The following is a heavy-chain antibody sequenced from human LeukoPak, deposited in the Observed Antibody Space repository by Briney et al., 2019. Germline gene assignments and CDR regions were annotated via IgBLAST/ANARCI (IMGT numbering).Heavy chain of an antibody. Sequence: GGSLRLXCAASGFTFSSYSMNWVRQAPGKGLEWVSAISSSRSYIYYADSVKGRFTISRDNAKNSLYLQMNSLRAEDTAVYYCARVLVLAPDYWGQGTLVTVSS. CDR2: ISSSRSYI. V-gene: IGHV3-21*01. J-gene: IGHJ4*02. D-gene: IGHD3-3*01. CDR1: GFTFSSYS. CDR3: ARVLVLAPDY.